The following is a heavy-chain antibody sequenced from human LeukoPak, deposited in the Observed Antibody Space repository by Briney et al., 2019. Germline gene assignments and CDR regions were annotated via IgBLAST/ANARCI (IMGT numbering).Heavy chain of an antibody. J-gene: IGHJ6*02. V-gene: IGHV1-8*01. CDR2: MNPNSGNT. Sequence: ASVKVSCKASGYTFTSYDINWVRQATGQGLEWMGWMNPNSGNTGYAQKFQGRVTMTRNTSISTAYMELSSLRSEDTAVYYCARAPMEVVVPAADDYYYGIDVWGQGTRSPSP. CDR3: ARAPMEVVVPAADDYYYGIDV. CDR1: GYTFTSYD. D-gene: IGHD2-2*01.